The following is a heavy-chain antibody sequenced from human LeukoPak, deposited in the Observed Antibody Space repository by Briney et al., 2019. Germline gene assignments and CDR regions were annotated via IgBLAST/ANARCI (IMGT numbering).Heavy chain of an antibody. D-gene: IGHD6-6*01. Sequence: GGSLRLSCAASGFTFSSYAMHWVRQAPGKGLEWVAVISYDGSNKYYADSVKGRFTISRDNSKNTLYLQMNSLRAEDTAVYYCARYSSSSSGFMLDYWGQGTLVTVSS. V-gene: IGHV3-30-3*01. CDR1: GFTFSSYA. CDR2: ISYDGSNK. J-gene: IGHJ4*02. CDR3: ARYSSSSSGFMLDY.